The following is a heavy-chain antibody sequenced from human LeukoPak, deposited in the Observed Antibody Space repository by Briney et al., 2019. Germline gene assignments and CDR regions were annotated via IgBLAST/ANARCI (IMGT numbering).Heavy chain of an antibody. D-gene: IGHD3-10*01. J-gene: IGHJ4*02. CDR2: LYYSGST. V-gene: IGHV4-39*01. Sequence: PSETLSLTCSVSDGSISSSYYHWGWIRQPPGKGLEWIGSLYYSGSTYYNPSLKSRVTISVDTSTNQFSLKLSSVTAADTAVYYCARLYYYGSGEPGDYWGQGTLVTVSS. CDR1: DGSISSSYYH. CDR3: ARLYYYGSGEPGDY.